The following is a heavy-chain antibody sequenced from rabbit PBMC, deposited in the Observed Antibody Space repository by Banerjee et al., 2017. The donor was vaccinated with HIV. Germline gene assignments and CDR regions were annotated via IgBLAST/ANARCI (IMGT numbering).Heavy chain of an antibody. CDR1: GFSFSDKYV. J-gene: IGHJ3*01. Sequence: QEQLEESGGDLVKPGRSLTLTCTASGFSFSDKYVMSWVRQAPGKGLEWIGCINTSSGSTVYASWAKGRFTISKTSSTPVTLQMSRLTAADTATYFCATNYDFAGYPYDFIPRLDLWGPGTLVTVS. V-gene: IGHV1S45*01. CDR3: ATNYDFAGYPYDFIPRLDL. CDR2: INTSSGST. D-gene: IGHD6-1*01.